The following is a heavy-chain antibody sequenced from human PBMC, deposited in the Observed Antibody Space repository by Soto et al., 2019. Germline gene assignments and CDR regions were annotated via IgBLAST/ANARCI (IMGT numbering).Heavy chain of an antibody. CDR1: GGSFSNHY. CDR2: INHSGST. D-gene: IGHD3-16*02. J-gene: IGHJ3*01. Sequence: QVQQQQWGAGLLKPSETLSLTCAVYGGSFSNHYWSWIRQPPGKGLAWIGEINHSGSTNYNPSLKSRVTISVDTSKNQFSLKLSSVTAADTAVYYCARAPPSYDYVWGSYRPDAFDVWGQGTMVTVSS. CDR3: ARAPPSYDYVWGSYRPDAFDV. V-gene: IGHV4-34*01.